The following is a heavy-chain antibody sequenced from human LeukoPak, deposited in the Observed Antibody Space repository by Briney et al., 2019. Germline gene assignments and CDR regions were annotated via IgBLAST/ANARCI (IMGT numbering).Heavy chain of an antibody. Sequence: GGSLRHSSAAPGFTFINVDTKRGPQAPGKGLEWVSYISTSSSSIYYADSVKGRFTISRDNAKNPLYLQMNSLRDEDTAVYYCARSFDYWGQGTLVTVSS. CDR1: GFTFINVD. CDR2: ISTSSSSI. CDR3: ARSFDY. J-gene: IGHJ4*02. V-gene: IGHV3-48*02.